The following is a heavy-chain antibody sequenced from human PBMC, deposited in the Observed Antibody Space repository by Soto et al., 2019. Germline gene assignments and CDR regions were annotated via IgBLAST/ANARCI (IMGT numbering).Heavy chain of an antibody. CDR1: GFSLSTSGVG. D-gene: IGHD2-21*02. CDR3: ARVVTPAHFDY. V-gene: IGHV2-5*02. Sequence: QITLKESGPTLVKPTQTLTLTCTFSGFSLSTSGVGVGWIRQPPGKALEWLALIYWDDDKRYSRSLKSRLTITKDTSKNQVVLTMTNMDPVDTATYYCARVVTPAHFDYWGQGTLVTVSS. CDR2: IYWDDDK. J-gene: IGHJ4*02.